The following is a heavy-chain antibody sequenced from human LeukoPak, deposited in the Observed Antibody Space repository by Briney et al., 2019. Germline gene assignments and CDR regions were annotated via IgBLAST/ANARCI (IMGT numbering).Heavy chain of an antibody. J-gene: IGHJ5*02. V-gene: IGHV3-66*01. D-gene: IGHD1-14*01. CDR1: GFTVGSNY. CDR2: IYSDGRT. Sequence: TGGSLRLSCAASGFTVGSNYMSWVRQAPGKGLEWVSVIYSDGRTYYADSVKDRFTISRDNSKNTLFLQMNSLRDDDTAVYYCARGEPFDPWGQGTLVTVSS. CDR3: ARGEPFDP.